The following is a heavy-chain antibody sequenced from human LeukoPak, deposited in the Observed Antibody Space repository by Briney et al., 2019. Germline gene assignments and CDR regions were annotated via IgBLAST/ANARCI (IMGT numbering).Heavy chain of an antibody. V-gene: IGHV3-23*01. CDR1: GFTFSSYA. Sequence: GGSLRLSCAASGFTFSSYAMSWVRQAPGKGLEWVSGFSGNGGSTYYADSVKGRFTISRDNSKNTLYLQMASLRAEDTAVYYCAKAGNIRFDYWGQGTLVTVSS. D-gene: IGHD1/OR15-1a*01. CDR2: FSGNGGST. J-gene: IGHJ4*02. CDR3: AKAGNIRFDY.